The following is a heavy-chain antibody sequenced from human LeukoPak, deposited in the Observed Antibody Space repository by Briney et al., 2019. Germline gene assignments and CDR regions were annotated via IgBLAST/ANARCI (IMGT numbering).Heavy chain of an antibody. V-gene: IGHV3-53*01. Sequence: PGGSLRLSCAASGSTVSSNYMSWVRQAPGKGLEWVSVIYSGVSTYYADSVKGRFTISRDNSKNTLYLQMNSLRAEDTAVYYCAKGEIWWLRFDYWGQGTLVTVSS. CDR2: IYSGVST. D-gene: IGHD5-12*01. J-gene: IGHJ4*02. CDR1: GSTVSSNY. CDR3: AKGEIWWLRFDY.